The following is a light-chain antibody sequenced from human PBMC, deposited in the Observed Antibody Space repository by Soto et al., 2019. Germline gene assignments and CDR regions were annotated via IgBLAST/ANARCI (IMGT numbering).Light chain of an antibody. V-gene: IGKV3-20*01. J-gene: IGKJ1*01. CDR1: QSVSSSY. CDR2: GAS. CDR3: QQYGRSPPT. Sequence: EIVLTQSPGTLSLSPGERATLSCSASQSVSSSYLAWYQQKPGQAPRLLIYGASSRATGIPDRFSGSGSGTDFTLTISRLEPEDFAVYYCQQYGRSPPTVGQGTNEEIK.